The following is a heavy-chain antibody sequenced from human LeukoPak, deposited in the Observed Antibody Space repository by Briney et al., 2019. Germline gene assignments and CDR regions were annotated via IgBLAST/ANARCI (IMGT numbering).Heavy chain of an antibody. D-gene: IGHD2-2*01. J-gene: IGHJ4*02. CDR3: AKRSAIRVGEHQLLSG. CDR2: IYYSGST. Sequence: PSETLSLTCTVSGGSISSGGYYWSWIRQPPGKGLEWIGYIYYSGSTYYNPSLKSRVTISVDTSKNQCSLKLSSVTAADTAVYYCAKRSAIRVGEHQLLSGWGQGTLVTVSS. V-gene: IGHV4-30-4*08. CDR1: GGSISSGGYY.